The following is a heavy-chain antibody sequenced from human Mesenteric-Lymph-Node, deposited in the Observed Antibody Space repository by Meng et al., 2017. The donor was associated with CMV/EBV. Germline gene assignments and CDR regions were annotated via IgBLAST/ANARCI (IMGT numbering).Heavy chain of an antibody. CDR2: INTNTGNP. V-gene: IGHV7-4-1*02. Sequence: KASLYTFSSFSMHWVRQAPGQRLESMGWINTNTGNPTYAQDFTGRFVFSLDISVSATYLQISSLRAEDTAIYYCARGDWGAYGWFDPWGQGTLVPSPQ. J-gene: IGHJ5*02. CDR3: ARGDWGAYGWFDP. D-gene: IGHD1-26*01. CDR1: LYTFSSFS.